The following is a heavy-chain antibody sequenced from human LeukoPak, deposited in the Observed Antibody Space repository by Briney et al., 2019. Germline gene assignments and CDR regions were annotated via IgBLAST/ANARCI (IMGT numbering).Heavy chain of an antibody. D-gene: IGHD2/OR15-2a*01. J-gene: IGHJ4*02. CDR1: GYTFTSDY. Sequence: GASVKVSCKASGYTFTSDYMHWVRQAPGHGLEWMGYINPYSGSTSYAQKFQGRVTVTRDTSTRTVYMEMSSLRSEDTAMHFCARMSNSAGMLDYWSQATLVTV. CDR3: ARMSNSAGMLDY. CDR2: INPYSGST. V-gene: IGHV1-46*01.